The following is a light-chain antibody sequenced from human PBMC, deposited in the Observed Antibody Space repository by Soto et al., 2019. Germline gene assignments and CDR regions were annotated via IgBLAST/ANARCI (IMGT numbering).Light chain of an antibody. CDR3: GTWDDSLSAVL. J-gene: IGLJ2*01. V-gene: IGLV1-51*01. CDR1: NSNIGINY. Sequence: QSVLTQPPSVSAAPGQKVTISCSGANSNIGINYVSWYQQLPGTAPKLLLYDNNKRPSGIPDRFSGSKSGTSATLGITGLQTGDEADYYCGTWDDSLSAVLFGGGTKLTVL. CDR2: DNN.